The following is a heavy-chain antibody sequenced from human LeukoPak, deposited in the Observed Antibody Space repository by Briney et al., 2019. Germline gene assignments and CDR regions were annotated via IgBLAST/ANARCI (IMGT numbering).Heavy chain of an antibody. V-gene: IGHV1-18*01. Sequence: GASVKVSCKTSGYTFSNFGINWVRQAPGQGLEWMGWISGNNDNSNYGQKFQGRFTVTTDSSTSTAYMELRNLRFDDTAVYYCARDGTSTDDYWGQGTLVTVSS. CDR1: GYTFSNFG. J-gene: IGHJ4*02. CDR3: ARDGTSTDDY. CDR2: ISGNNDNS. D-gene: IGHD1-7*01.